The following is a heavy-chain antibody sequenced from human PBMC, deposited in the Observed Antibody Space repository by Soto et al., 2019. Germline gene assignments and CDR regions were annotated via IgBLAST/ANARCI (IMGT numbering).Heavy chain of an antibody. V-gene: IGHV4-59*01. CDR3: ARGSEAWFDP. CDR2: VYSTEIT. CDR1: GDSISSYF. Sequence: SETLSLTCTVSGDSISSYFWSWIRQPPGQGLEWIGYVYSTEITNYNPSLKLRVAMSIATSKYQFPLMVRSVTVSDTAVYHFARGSEAWFDPWGQGTLVTVSS. J-gene: IGHJ5*02.